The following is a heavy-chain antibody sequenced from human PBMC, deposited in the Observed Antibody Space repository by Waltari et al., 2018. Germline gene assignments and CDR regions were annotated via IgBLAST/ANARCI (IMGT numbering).Heavy chain of an antibody. J-gene: IGHJ6*02. CDR3: ARDSGWTTVDV. Sequence: EVQLVESGGGLVQPGGSLRLSCVTSSFTFSRYWMSWIRQAPGKGLEWVANLKQDGSETYYVDSVKGRFTVSRDNAKNSLYLQMNSLRLEDTAVYYCARDSGWTTVDVWGQGTTVIVSS. CDR2: LKQDGSET. D-gene: IGHD4-17*01. CDR1: SFTFSRYW. V-gene: IGHV3-7*01.